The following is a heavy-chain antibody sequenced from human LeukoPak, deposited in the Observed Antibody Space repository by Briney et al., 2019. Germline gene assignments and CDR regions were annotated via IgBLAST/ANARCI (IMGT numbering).Heavy chain of an antibody. D-gene: IGHD1-26*01. J-gene: IGHJ5*02. V-gene: IGHV3-9*01. CDR1: GFTFDDYA. CDR3: AKATGGATYNWFDP. Sequence: GGSLRLSCAASGFTFDDYAMHWVRQAPGKGLEWVSGISWSSGSIGYADSVKGRFTISRDNAKNSLYLQMNSLRAEDTALYYCAKATGGATYNWFDPWGQGTLVTVFS. CDR2: ISWSSGSI.